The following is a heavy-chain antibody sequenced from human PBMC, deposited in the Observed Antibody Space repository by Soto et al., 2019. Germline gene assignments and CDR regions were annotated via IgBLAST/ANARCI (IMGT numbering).Heavy chain of an antibody. D-gene: IGHD6-19*01. Sequence: EVQLAESGGGLVLTGGSLRLSCAASGFSFVSYWMHWVRQVPGEGLAWVSRINGNADNSDYADSVKGRFTISRDNAMNRRYLQMDSLRADDTGVYYWVRDLRGAVAGSEFDHWGQGTLVTVSS. CDR3: VRDLRGAVAGSEFDH. V-gene: IGHV3-74*01. CDR1: GFSFVSYW. CDR2: INGNADNS. J-gene: IGHJ4*02.